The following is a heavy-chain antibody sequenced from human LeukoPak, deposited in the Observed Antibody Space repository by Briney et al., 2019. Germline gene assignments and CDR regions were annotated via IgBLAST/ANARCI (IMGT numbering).Heavy chain of an antibody. CDR3: ARRRGNTVTTPFDY. V-gene: IGHV3-23*01. CDR1: GFSFSTYA. CDR2: LRGNGDT. D-gene: IGHD4-17*01. J-gene: IGHJ4*02. Sequence: GGSLRLSCAASGFSFSTYAMSWVREAPARGLEWVSSLRGNGDTFYADSVKGRFTLSRDNSKNTLYLQMNSLRAEDTAVYYCARRRGNTVTTPFDYWGQGTLVTVSS.